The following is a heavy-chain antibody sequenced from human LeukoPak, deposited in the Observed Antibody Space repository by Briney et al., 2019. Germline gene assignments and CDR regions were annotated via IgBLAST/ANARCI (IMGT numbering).Heavy chain of an antibody. J-gene: IGHJ4*02. CDR2: ISSEGSST. Sequence: PGGSLRLSCAASGFTFNSYWMHWLRHVPGKGLVWVSRISSEGSSTSYADSVKGRFTISRDNARNTLNLQMDSLRAEDTAVYYCARDQRFCSGGTCYSAFDYWGQGTLVTVSS. V-gene: IGHV3-74*01. D-gene: IGHD2-15*01. CDR1: GFTFNSYW. CDR3: ARDQRFCSGGTCYSAFDY.